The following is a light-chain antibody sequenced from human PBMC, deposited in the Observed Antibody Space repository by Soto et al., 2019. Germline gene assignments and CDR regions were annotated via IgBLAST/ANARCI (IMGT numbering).Light chain of an antibody. CDR3: AAWDNSLSVVL. CDR1: TYNIGTYY. CDR2: DND. J-gene: IGLJ2*01. V-gene: IGLV1-51*01. Sequence: QSVLTQPPSVSAAPGQKVPISCSGSTYNIGTYYVSWYQHLPGTAPRVVIYDNDKRPSGIPDRFSGSKSGTSATLGITGLQTGDEADYYCAAWDNSLSVVLFGEGTK.